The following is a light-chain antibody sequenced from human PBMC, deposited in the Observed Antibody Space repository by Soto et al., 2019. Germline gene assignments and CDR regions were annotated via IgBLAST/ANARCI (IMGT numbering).Light chain of an antibody. CDR1: SSNIGNNY. CDR3: ATWDNSLTIVI. Sequence: QSVLTQPPSMSAAPGQKVTISCSGSSSNIGNNYVSWYQQVPGTAPKLLIYDNDKRPSGIPDRFSGSKSGTSATLSITGLQTGDEADYYCATWDNSLTIVIFGGGTKLTVL. CDR2: DND. J-gene: IGLJ2*01. V-gene: IGLV1-51*01.